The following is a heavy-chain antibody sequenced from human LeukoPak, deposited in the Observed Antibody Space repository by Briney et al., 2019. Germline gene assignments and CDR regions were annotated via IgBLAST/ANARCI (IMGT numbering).Heavy chain of an antibody. Sequence: PGGSLRLSCAASGFSLRDYSMDWVRQAPGKGLEWVSSISSSSRYTFYVDSVKGRFTISRDSSKNTLYLQMNSLRAEDTAVYYCARDNIAVAGPDDYWGQGTLVTVSS. CDR1: GFSLRDYS. V-gene: IGHV3-21*01. CDR2: ISSSSRYT. CDR3: ARDNIAVAGPDDY. J-gene: IGHJ4*02. D-gene: IGHD6-19*01.